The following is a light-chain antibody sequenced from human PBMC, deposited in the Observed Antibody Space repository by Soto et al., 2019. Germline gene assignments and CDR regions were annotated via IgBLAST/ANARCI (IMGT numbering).Light chain of an antibody. CDR1: QSVSNY. J-gene: IGKJ1*01. V-gene: IGKV3-11*01. CDR3: QQRSIWPWT. Sequence: EIVLTQSPATLSLSPGEGATVSFWASQSVSNYLAWYQQKPGQAPRLLIYDASKRATGIPARFSGSWSGTDFTLTISSLEPEDFAVYYCQQRSIWPWTFGQGTKVDIK. CDR2: DAS.